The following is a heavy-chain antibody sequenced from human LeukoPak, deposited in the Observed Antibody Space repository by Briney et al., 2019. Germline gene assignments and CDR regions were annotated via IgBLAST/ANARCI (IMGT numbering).Heavy chain of an antibody. D-gene: IGHD1-26*01. Sequence: PGGSLRLSCEASGLTSRTYWMHWVGQAPGEGLMWVSRISTDAGTTTGYADSVKGRFTISRDNAKNTVYLQMNSLRAEDTAVYYCARDLSSGSYRFLDYWGQGTLVTVAS. CDR2: ISTDAGTTT. CDR1: GLTSRTYW. CDR3: ARDLSSGSYRFLDY. J-gene: IGHJ4*02. V-gene: IGHV3-74*01.